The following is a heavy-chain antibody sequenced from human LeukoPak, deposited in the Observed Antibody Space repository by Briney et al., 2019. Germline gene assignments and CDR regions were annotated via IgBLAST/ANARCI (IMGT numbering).Heavy chain of an antibody. V-gene: IGHV3-7*04. CDR2: MKQDGSEK. J-gene: IGHJ4*02. CDR3: ARAYYYDSRNYYNPTSSFDY. D-gene: IGHD3-10*01. Sequence: PGGSLRLSCAASGFTFSSYWMSWVRQAPGKGLEWVANMKQDGSEKYYVDSVRGRFTISRDNAKNSLYLQMNSLRAEDTAVYYCARAYYYDSRNYYNPTSSFDYWGQGTLVTVSS. CDR1: GFTFSSYW.